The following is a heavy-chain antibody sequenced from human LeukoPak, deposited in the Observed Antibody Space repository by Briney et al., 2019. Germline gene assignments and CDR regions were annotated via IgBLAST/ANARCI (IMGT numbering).Heavy chain of an antibody. CDR1: GGTFSSYA. J-gene: IGHJ6*02. CDR2: TIPIFGIA. Sequence: SVNVSCKASGGTFSSYAISWVRQAPGQGLEWMGGTIPIFGIANYAQKFQGRVTITADKSTSTAYMELSSLRSEDTAVYYCARDLTYYDSSGYPSYGMDVWGQGTTVTVSS. V-gene: IGHV1-69*17. CDR3: ARDLTYYDSSGYPSYGMDV. D-gene: IGHD3-22*01.